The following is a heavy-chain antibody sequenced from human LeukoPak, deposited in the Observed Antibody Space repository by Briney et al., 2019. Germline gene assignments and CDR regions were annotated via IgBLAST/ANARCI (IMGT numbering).Heavy chain of an antibody. J-gene: IGHJ6*04. CDR3: AIFAGAVPGNLLL. Sequence: RGSRRLSCAASEFTSSAFWMTWVRRPPGKGLEWVANINKDGTEKEYVDSVKGRFSIFRDNAKNSVFLQMNSLRAEDTAVYYCAIFAGAVPGNLLLWGKGTTVIVSA. V-gene: IGHV3-7*01. D-gene: IGHD2-8*02. CDR1: EFTSSAFW. CDR2: INKDGTEK.